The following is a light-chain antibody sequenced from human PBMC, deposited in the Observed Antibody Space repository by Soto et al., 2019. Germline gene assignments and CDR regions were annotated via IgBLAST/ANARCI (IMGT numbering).Light chain of an antibody. CDR2: DAS. CDR3: QQSYSTPWT. CDR1: QRISNW. Sequence: DLKMTQSPSTISGSVGAIVNITWWASQRISNWLAWYQQRPGNAPKLLIYDASTLESGVPSRFSGSGSGTDFTLTISSLQPEDFATYYCQQSYSTPWTGGRGTTGAIK. J-gene: IGKJ1*01. V-gene: IGKV1-39*01.